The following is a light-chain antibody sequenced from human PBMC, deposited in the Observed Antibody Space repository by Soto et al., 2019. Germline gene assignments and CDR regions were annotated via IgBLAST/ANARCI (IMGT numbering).Light chain of an antibody. J-gene: IGLJ2*01. CDR3: YSYAGRSTSV. Sequence: QSALTQPASVSGSPGQSITISCTGTSSDDGSYNLVSWYQQYPGKAPKLMIYKDDERPSGVSNRFSGSKSGNTASLTISGLQAEDEADYYCYSYAGRSTSVFGGGTKLTVL. CDR1: SSDDGSYNL. V-gene: IGLV2-23*01. CDR2: KDD.